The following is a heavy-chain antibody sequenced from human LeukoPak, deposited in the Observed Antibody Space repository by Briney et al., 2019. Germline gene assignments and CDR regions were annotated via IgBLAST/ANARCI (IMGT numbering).Heavy chain of an antibody. CDR1: GGSISSSIYY. Sequence: SETLSLTCTVSGGSISSSIYYWGWIRQSPGKGLEWIGSIYYSGSTYYNPSLKSRVTMSVDTSKNQFSLKLSSVTAADTAVYYCARGPDDAFDIWGQGTMVTVSS. CDR2: IYYSGST. CDR3: ARGPDDAFDI. J-gene: IGHJ3*02. V-gene: IGHV4-39*07.